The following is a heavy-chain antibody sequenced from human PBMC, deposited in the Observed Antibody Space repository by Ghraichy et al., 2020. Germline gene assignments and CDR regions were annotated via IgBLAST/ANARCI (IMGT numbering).Heavy chain of an antibody. CDR1: GFTFSNYA. CDR2: IKSDGSEK. CDR3: ARDPYGDYKYGGTDY. Sequence: GGSLRLSCAASGFTFSNYAMTWVRQAPGKGLEWVASIKSDGSEKQYVESVKGRFIISRDNAKNLVSLEMNSLRVEDTAVFYCARDPYGDYKYGGTDYWGQGTLVTVSS. D-gene: IGHD4-17*01. V-gene: IGHV3-7*01. J-gene: IGHJ4*02.